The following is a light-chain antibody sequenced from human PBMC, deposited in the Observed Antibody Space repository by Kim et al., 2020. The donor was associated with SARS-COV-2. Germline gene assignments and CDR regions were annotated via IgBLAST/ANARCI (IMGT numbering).Light chain of an antibody. CDR3: QQYAFSPQT. J-gene: IGKJ1*01. CDR1: QSLGSRS. V-gene: IGKV3-20*01. Sequence: EIVLTQSPDTLSLSPGEGAILSCRASQSLGSRSLAWYQQKPGQAPRLLIYGASNRATGTPDRFSGSGSGTDYTLTITALEHEDFSMYYCQQYAFSPQTFRQGTKVDIK. CDR2: GAS.